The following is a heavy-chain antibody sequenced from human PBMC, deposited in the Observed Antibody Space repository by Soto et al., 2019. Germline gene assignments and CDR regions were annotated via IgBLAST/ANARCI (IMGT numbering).Heavy chain of an antibody. D-gene: IGHD2-2*02. J-gene: IGHJ5*02. Sequence: QVQLVQSGAEVKKPGSSVKVSCKASGGTFSSYAISWVRQAPGQGLEWMGGIIPIFGTANYAQKFQGRVTITADESTSTAYMELSSLRSEDTAVYYCARDKRIVVVPAAIPGGWFDPWGQGTLVTFSS. CDR2: IIPIFGTA. V-gene: IGHV1-69*01. CDR1: GGTFSSYA. CDR3: ARDKRIVVVPAAIPGGWFDP.